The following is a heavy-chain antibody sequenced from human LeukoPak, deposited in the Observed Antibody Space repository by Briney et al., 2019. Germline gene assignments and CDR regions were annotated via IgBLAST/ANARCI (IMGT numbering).Heavy chain of an antibody. Sequence: SETLSLTCAVYGGSFGGYYWSWIRQPPGKGLEWIGEINHSGSTNYNPSLKSRVTISVDTSKNQFSLKLSSVTAADTAVYYCARGFYGDNSHILLPNFDYWGQGTLVTVSS. V-gene: IGHV4-34*01. D-gene: IGHD4-23*01. J-gene: IGHJ4*02. CDR1: GGSFGGYY. CDR2: INHSGST. CDR3: ARGFYGDNSHILLPNFDY.